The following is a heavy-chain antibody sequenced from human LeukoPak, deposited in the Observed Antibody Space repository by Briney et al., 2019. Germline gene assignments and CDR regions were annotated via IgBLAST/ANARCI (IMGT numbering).Heavy chain of an antibody. V-gene: IGHV1-2*02. D-gene: IGHD4-23*01. J-gene: IGHJ4*02. CDR2: INPNSGGT. Sequence: ASVKVSCKASGYTFTGYYMHWVRQAPGQGLEWMGWINPNSGGTNYAQKLQGRVTMTRDTSISTAYMELSRLRSDDTAVYYSAIELLLPRAWYFHYWGQGTLVTVSS. CDR3: AIELLLPRAWYFHY. CDR1: GYTFTGYY.